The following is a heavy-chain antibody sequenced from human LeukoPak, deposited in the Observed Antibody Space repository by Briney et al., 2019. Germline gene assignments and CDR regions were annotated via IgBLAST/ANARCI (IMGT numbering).Heavy chain of an antibody. CDR3: ARGVGTTLTIDY. J-gene: IGHJ4*02. V-gene: IGHV1-2*02. CDR2: INPNSGGT. CDR1: GYTFIAYY. Sequence: ASVKVSCKASGYTFIAYYMHWVRQAPGQGLEWMGWINPNSGGTNYAQKFQGRVTMTRDTSIITAYMEVSRLTSDDTAIYYCARGVGTTLTIDYWGQGTLVTVSS. D-gene: IGHD1-7*01.